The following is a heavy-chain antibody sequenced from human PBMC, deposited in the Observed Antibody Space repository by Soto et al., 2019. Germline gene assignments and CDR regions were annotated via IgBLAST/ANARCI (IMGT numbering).Heavy chain of an antibody. CDR1: GFTFSSYD. CDR2: ISVTGSGT. Sequence: EVQLLESGGGLVQPGGSLGLFCAASGFTFSSYDMSWVRQAPGQGLEYVSSISVTGSGTYYADSVKGRSTISRDNSKNTLYRQMNSLRVEDTAVYYCARTTTTKSLDYWGQGTLVTV. D-gene: IGHD4-17*01. J-gene: IGHJ4*02. CDR3: ARTTTTKSLDY. V-gene: IGHV3-23*01.